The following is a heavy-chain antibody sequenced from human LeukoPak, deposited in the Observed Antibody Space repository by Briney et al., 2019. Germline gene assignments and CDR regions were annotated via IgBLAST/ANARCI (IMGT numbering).Heavy chain of an antibody. V-gene: IGHV3-23*01. CDR3: AKRRPGYCSGGSCPFDY. Sequence: GGSLRLSCVASGFTLSNNAMAWVRQAPGKGLEWVSALGGSDDRTDYADSVQGRFTISRDNSKNTLYLQMNSLRAEDTAVYYCAKRRPGYCSGGSCPFDYWGQGTLVTVSS. CDR1: GFTLSNNA. CDR2: LGGSDDRT. D-gene: IGHD2-15*01. J-gene: IGHJ4*02.